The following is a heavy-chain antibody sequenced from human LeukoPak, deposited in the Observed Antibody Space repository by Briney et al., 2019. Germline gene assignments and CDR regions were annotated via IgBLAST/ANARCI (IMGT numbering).Heavy chain of an antibody. CDR1: GFTFGNSW. Sequence: GGSLRLSCAASGFTFGNSWVHWVRQAPGKGLVWVSLINADGSTTSYADSVKGRFTISRDNARNTLSLEMNSLTIEDTAVYYCSVVVEPPDSDGFDVWGQGTMITVSS. D-gene: IGHD1-14*01. V-gene: IGHV3-74*01. J-gene: IGHJ3*01. CDR3: SVVVEPPDSDGFDV. CDR2: INADGSTT.